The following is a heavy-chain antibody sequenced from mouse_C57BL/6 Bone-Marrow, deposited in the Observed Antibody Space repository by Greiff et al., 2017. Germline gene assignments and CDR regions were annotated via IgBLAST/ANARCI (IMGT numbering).Heavy chain of an antibody. V-gene: IGHV5-9-1*02. Sequence: EVKLVESGEGLVTPGGSLKLSCAASGFTFSSYAMSWVRQTPEKRLEWVAYISSGGDYIYYADTVKGRFTISRDNARNTLYLQMSRLKAEDTAMYYCTRDRAVDYWGKGTTLTVSS. CDR3: TRDRAVDY. J-gene: IGHJ2*01. CDR1: GFTFSSYA. CDR2: ISSGGDYI.